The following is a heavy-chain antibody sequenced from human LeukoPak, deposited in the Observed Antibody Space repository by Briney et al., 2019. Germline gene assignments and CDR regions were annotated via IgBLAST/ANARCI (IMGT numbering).Heavy chain of an antibody. CDR3: ARGPRRWYNWNYPGDYYYYYGMDV. V-gene: IGHV4-34*01. CDR1: GGSFSGYY. D-gene: IGHD1-7*01. J-gene: IGHJ6*02. Sequence: PSETLSLTCAVYGGSFSGYYWSWIRQPPGKGLEWIGEINHSGSTNYNPSLKSRVSISVDTSKNQFSLKLSSVTAADTAVYYCARGPRRWYNWNYPGDYYYYYGMDVWGQGATVTVSS. CDR2: INHSGST.